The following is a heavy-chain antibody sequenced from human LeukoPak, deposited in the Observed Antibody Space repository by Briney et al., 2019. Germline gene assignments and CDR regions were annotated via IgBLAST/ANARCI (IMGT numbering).Heavy chain of an antibody. Sequence: ASVKVSCKASGYTFTSYYMHWVRQAPGQWLEWMGIINPSGGSTSYAQKFQGRVTMTRDTSTSTVYMELSSLRSEDTAVYYCARLNRRDGYNCPRAYFDYWGQGTLVTVSS. D-gene: IGHD5-24*01. CDR1: GYTFTSYY. V-gene: IGHV1-46*01. J-gene: IGHJ4*02. CDR2: INPSGGST. CDR3: ARLNRRDGYNCPRAYFDY.